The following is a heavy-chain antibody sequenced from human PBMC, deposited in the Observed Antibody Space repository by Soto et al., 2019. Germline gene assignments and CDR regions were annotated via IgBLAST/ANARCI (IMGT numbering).Heavy chain of an antibody. CDR3: ARRNPSGKIYYAFDI. V-gene: IGHV2-5*02. CDR2: IYWDDDK. Sequence: QITLKESGPTLVKPTQTLTLTCTFSGFSLSTSGVGVGWIRQPPGKALEWLALIYWDDDKRYSPSLKSRITITKDTSKNQVVLTMTNMDPVDTATYYCARRNPSGKIYYAFDIWGQGTMVTVSS. D-gene: IGHD2-21*01. CDR1: GFSLSTSGVG. J-gene: IGHJ3*02.